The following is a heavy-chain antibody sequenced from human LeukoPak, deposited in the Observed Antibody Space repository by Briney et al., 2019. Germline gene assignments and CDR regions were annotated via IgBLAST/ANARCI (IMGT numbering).Heavy chain of an antibody. J-gene: IGHJ4*02. CDR1: GFTFSSYA. CDR3: AKDPYNSNDDGYYFDY. CDR2: ISGSGGST. D-gene: IGHD1-1*01. Sequence: AGGSLRLSCAASGFTFSSYAMSWVRQAPGKGLEWVSAISGSGGSTYYADSVKGRFTISRDNSKNTLYLQMNSLRAEDTAVYYCAKDPYNSNDDGYYFDYWGQGTLVTVSS. V-gene: IGHV3-23*01.